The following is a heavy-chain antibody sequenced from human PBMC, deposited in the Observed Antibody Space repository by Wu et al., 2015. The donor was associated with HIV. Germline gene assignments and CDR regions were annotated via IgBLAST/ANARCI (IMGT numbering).Heavy chain of an antibody. CDR2: INPLFGTT. Sequence: QVQLVQSGAEVKKPGSSVKVTCKASGDGFTSYAVSWVRQAPGQGLEWMGGINPLFGTTKHVEKFQDRLTFSTDEFKSTVYMELSSLRSDDTAVYYCARNTDSVAYLFVQVWASWGQGTNGHRLL. J-gene: IGHJ6*02. CDR3: ARNTDSVAYLFVQVWAS. V-gene: IGHV1-69*05. CDR1: GDGFTSYA. D-gene: IGHD2-8*02.